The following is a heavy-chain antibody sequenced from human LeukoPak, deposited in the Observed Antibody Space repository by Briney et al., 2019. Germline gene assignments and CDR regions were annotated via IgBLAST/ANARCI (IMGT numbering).Heavy chain of an antibody. D-gene: IGHD2/OR15-2a*01. V-gene: IGHV3-30*04. Sequence: GGSLRLSCAASGFTFSNYALHWVRQAPGKGLEWVAVISYDDTNKYYADSVKGRFTISRDNSKNTLYLQMNSLRAEDTAVYYCAGDYGEYNYFDYWGQGTLVTVSS. J-gene: IGHJ4*02. CDR1: GFTFSNYA. CDR2: ISYDDTNK. CDR3: AGDYGEYNYFDY.